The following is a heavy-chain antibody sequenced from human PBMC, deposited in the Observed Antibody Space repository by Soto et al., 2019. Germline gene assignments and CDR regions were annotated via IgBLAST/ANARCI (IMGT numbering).Heavy chain of an antibody. D-gene: IGHD2-2*01. V-gene: IGHV3-23*01. CDR3: SRLSTGIGVVPAALN. J-gene: IGHJ4*02. Sequence: EVPLLESGGGLEQPGGSLRLSCVGSGHTFHNYAMTWVRQAPGKGLEWVSGISRSGGSTYYADSVRGRFNISRDDSTYTLYLLTNSLRAQDTALYFCSRLSTGIGVVPAALNGGQGTLVTVS. CDR1: GHTFHNYA. CDR2: ISRSGGST.